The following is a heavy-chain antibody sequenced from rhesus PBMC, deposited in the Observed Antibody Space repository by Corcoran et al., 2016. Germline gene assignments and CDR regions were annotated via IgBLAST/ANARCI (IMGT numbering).Heavy chain of an antibody. Sequence: QVQLQESGPGLVKPSETLSRTCAVPGGSTSSNYWSWTRQSPGRGLEWMGGIPGSVGHKEYNPSLKSRVTISTDTSKTQFSLTLTSVTAADTALYYCASGPLSQLDFWGQGVLLTVSS. CDR3: ASGPLSQLDF. V-gene: IGHV4-173*01. J-gene: IGHJ4*01. CDR1: GGSTSSNY. CDR2: IPGSVGHK. D-gene: IGHD6-13*01.